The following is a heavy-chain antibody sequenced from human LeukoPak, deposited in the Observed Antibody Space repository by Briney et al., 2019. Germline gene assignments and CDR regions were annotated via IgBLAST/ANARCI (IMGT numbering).Heavy chain of an antibody. D-gene: IGHD2-8*01. CDR2: ISGGAGST. Sequence: PGGSLRLSCTASGFTFSTYAMTWVRQAPGKGLEWVSSISGGAGSTYYADSVKGRFTISRDNSKNTLYLQMNSLRAEDTAVYYCAKWVWYIDYWGQGTLVTVSS. CDR1: GFTFSTYA. V-gene: IGHV3-23*01. J-gene: IGHJ4*02. CDR3: AKWVWYIDY.